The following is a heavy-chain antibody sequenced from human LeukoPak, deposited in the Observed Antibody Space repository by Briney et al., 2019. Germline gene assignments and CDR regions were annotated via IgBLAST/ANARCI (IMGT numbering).Heavy chain of an antibody. CDR1: GGSFSGYY. CDR2: INHSGST. CDR3: ARDRIVVVPAAIGLNYYYYGMDV. V-gene: IGHV4-34*01. Sequence: SETLSLTCAVYGGSFSGYYWSWIRQPPGKGLEWIGEINHSGSTNYNPSLKSRVTISVDTSKNQFSLKLSSVTAADTAVYYCARDRIVVVPAAIGLNYYYYGMDVWGQGTTVTVSS. J-gene: IGHJ6*02. D-gene: IGHD2-2*02.